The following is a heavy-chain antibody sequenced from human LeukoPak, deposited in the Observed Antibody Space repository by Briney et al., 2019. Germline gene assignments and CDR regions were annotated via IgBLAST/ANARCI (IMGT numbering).Heavy chain of an antibody. V-gene: IGHV3-23*01. J-gene: IGHJ4*02. CDR2: ISGSGGST. Sequence: GGSLRLSCAASGFTFSSYAMGWVRQAPGKGLEWVSAISGSGGSTYYADSVKGRFTISRDNSKNTLYLQMNSLRAEDTAVYYCATLQSGIVVVPAAIDYWGQGTLVTVSS. CDR1: GFTFSSYA. CDR3: ATLQSGIVVVPAAIDY. D-gene: IGHD2-2*01.